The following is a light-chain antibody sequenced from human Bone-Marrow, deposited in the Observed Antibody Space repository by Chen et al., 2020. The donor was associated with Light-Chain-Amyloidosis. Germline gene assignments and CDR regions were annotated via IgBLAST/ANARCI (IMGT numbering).Light chain of an antibody. CDR3: QQYGTSPLT. J-gene: IGKJ4*01. Sequence: EIVLTQSPGTLSLSPGEGANLSCRASQTISSNYLTWYQNKFGQAPRLLIYGSSSRATGIPDRFTCSGSRTDFPLTINRLEPEDFAMYYCQQYGTSPLTFGGGTKVEIK. V-gene: IGKV3-20*01. CDR2: GSS. CDR1: QTISSNY.